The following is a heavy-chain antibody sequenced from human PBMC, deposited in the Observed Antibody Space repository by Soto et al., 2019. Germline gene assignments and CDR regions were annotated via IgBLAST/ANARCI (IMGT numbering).Heavy chain of an antibody. D-gene: IGHD3-9*01. CDR1: GFAFKNYG. J-gene: IGHJ6*02. V-gene: IGHV3-64*04. CDR2: IRTDSGDI. Sequence: GGSLRLSCSASGFAFKNYGMHWVRQAPGKGLEYVAAIRTDSGDISYADSVKGRFIISRDNSKDTLYLQMNSLRAEDTAVYYCARGPGGGILAHYYYYYGMDVWGQGTTVTVSS. CDR3: ARGPGGGILAHYYYYYGMDV.